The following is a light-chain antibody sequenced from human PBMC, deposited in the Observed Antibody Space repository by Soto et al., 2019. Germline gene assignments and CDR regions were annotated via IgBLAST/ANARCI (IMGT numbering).Light chain of an antibody. J-gene: IGKJ1*01. CDR1: QSVGSG. CDR2: GAS. V-gene: IGKV3-15*01. CDR3: QEYNDWTLRT. Sequence: EILMTQSQATLSQSPGERATLSCRTSQSVGSGLSWYQQKPDQAPRLLISGASTRATGIPARFSGSGSGAEFTLTLSSLESDDFALYFCQEYNDWTLRTFGQGTKVDIK.